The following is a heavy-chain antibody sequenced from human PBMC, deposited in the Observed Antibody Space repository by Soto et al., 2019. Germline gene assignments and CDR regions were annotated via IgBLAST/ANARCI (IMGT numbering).Heavy chain of an antibody. Sequence: PGGSLRLSCAASGFTFSSYAMHWVRQAPGKGLEWVAVISYDGSNKYYADSVKGRFTISRDNSKNTLYLQMNSLRAEDTAVYYCASLTVVTDYFDYWGQGTLVTVSS. CDR2: ISYDGSNK. V-gene: IGHV3-30-3*01. CDR1: GFTFSSYA. CDR3: ASLTVVTDYFDY. J-gene: IGHJ4*02. D-gene: IGHD2-15*01.